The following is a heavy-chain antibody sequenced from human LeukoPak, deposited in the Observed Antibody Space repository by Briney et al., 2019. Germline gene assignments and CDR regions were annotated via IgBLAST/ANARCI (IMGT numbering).Heavy chain of an antibody. CDR1: GGSFSGYY. J-gene: IGHJ4*02. V-gene: IGHV4-34*01. D-gene: IGHD6-13*01. Sequence: PSETLSLTCAVYGGSFSGYYWSWIRQPPGKGLEWIGEINHTGNTNYNPSLKRRVTISVDTSQKQFSLRLNSVTAADTAVYYCARGRYLTTLGGAAAGFLDNWGQGTLVTVSS. CDR2: INHTGNT. CDR3: ARGRYLTTLGGAAAGFLDN.